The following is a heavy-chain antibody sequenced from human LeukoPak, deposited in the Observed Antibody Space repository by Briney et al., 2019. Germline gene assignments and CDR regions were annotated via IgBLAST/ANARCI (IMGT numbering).Heavy chain of an antibody. V-gene: IGHV1-69*04. CDR3: ARLNYDFWSGYYRYYYYGMVV. CDR1: GGTFSSYA. J-gene: IGHJ6*02. CDR2: IIPILGIA. Sequence: SVKVSYNASGGTFSSYAISWVRQAPGQGLEWMGRIIPILGIANYAQKFQGRVTITADKSTSTAYMELSSLRSEDTAVYYCARLNYDFWSGYYRYYYYGMVVWAQGTTVTVSS. D-gene: IGHD3-3*01.